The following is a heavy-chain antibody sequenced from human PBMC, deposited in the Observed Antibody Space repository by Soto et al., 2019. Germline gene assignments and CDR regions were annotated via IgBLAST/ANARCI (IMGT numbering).Heavy chain of an antibody. CDR1: GFTFSSYG. V-gene: IGHV3-30*18. CDR2: ISYDGSNK. J-gene: IGHJ5*02. D-gene: IGHD3-3*01. Sequence: GGSLRLSCAASGFTFSSYGMHWVRQAPGKGLEWVAVISYDGSNKYYADSVKGRLTISRDNSKNTLYLQMNSLRAEDTAVYYCAKDQWDDFWSGYYETAKEAQKENWFDPWGQGTLVTVSS. CDR3: AKDQWDDFWSGYYETAKEAQKENWFDP.